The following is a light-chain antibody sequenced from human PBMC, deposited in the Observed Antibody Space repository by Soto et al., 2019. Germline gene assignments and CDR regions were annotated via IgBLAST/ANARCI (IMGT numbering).Light chain of an antibody. Sequence: QSALTQPASVSGSPEQSITISCTGTSSDIGGYNYVSWYQQHPGKVPKPMIYDVSNRPSGVSNRFSGSKSGNTASLTISGLQAEDEADYYCISYTTSSTWVFGGGTKLTVL. CDR1: SSDIGGYNY. CDR3: ISYTTSSTWV. CDR2: DVS. V-gene: IGLV2-14*01. J-gene: IGLJ3*02.